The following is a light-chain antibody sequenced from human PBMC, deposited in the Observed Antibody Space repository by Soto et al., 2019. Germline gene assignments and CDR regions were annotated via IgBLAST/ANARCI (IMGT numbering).Light chain of an antibody. CDR1: QSVRSNY. CDR2: GAS. CDR3: QQYGSSPLYT. Sequence: EVVLTQSPGTLSLSPGEKATLSCRASQSVRSNYLAWYQQKPGQAPRLLIYGASNRATGIPDRFSGSGSGTDFTLPISRLQPEDFAVYYCQQYGSSPLYTFAQGTKLEIK. V-gene: IGKV3-20*01. J-gene: IGKJ2*01.